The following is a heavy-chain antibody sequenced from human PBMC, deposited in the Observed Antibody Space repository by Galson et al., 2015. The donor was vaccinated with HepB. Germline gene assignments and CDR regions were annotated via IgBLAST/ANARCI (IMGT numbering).Heavy chain of an antibody. D-gene: IGHD4-23*01. V-gene: IGHV3-30-3*01. CDR1: GFSFSSYA. J-gene: IGHJ4*02. CDR2: ISYDGSNK. Sequence: SLRLSCAASGFSFSSYAMSWVRQAPGKGLEWVAVISYDGSNKYYADSVKGRFTISRDNSKNTLYLQMNSLRAEDTAVYYCATTPQWAPVVTPGTYFDYWGQGTLVTVSS. CDR3: ATTPQWAPVVTPGTYFDY.